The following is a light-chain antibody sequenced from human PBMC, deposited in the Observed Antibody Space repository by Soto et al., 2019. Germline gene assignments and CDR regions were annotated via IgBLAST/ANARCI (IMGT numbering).Light chain of an antibody. V-gene: IGLV7-43*01. CDR2: STT. J-gene: IGLJ2*01. Sequence: QAVVTQEPSLTVSTGGTITLTCASSTGPVTRGYSPNWFQQKPGQAPRALIYSTTNRHSWTPARFSGSLLGGKAALTLSGVQPEDEADYYCLLYYDGGQLVFGGGTKLTVL. CDR1: TGPVTRGYS. CDR3: LLYYDGGQLV.